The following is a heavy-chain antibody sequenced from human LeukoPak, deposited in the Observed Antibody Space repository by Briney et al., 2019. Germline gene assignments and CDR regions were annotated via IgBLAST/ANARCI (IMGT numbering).Heavy chain of an antibody. CDR1: EFSVGSNY. Sequence: GGSLRLSCAASEFSVGSNYMTWVRQAPGKGLEWVSLIYSGGSTYYADSVKGRFTISRDNSKNTLYLQMNSLRAEDTAVYYCARGGDGYNSDLDYWGQGTLVTVSS. V-gene: IGHV3-66*01. CDR3: ARGGDGYNSDLDY. CDR2: IYSGGST. D-gene: IGHD5-24*01. J-gene: IGHJ4*02.